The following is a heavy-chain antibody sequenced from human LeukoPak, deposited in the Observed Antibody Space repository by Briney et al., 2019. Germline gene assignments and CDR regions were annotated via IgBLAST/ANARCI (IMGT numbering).Heavy chain of an antibody. CDR1: GFTFNNYG. Sequence: GGSLRLSCAASGFTFNNYGMHWVRQAPGKGLEWVAVISYDGGNIHYPDSVKGRFTISRDISTDTLWLQMDSLRTEDTAVYYCAREGGGSYDFNYWGQGTLVTVSS. CDR2: ISYDGGNI. D-gene: IGHD1-26*01. J-gene: IGHJ4*02. CDR3: AREGGGSYDFNY. V-gene: IGHV3-30*03.